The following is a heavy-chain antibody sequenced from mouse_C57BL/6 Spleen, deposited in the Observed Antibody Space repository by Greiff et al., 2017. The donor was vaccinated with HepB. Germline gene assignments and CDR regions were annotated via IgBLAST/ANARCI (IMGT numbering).Heavy chain of an antibody. V-gene: IGHV5-6*02. J-gene: IGHJ2*01. CDR2: ISSGGSYT. CDR3: AREAVYYDYLYYFDY. D-gene: IGHD2-4*01. Sequence: EVMLVESGGDLVKPGGSLKLSCAASGFTFSSYGMSWVRQTPDKRLEWVATISSGGSYTYYPDSVKGRFTISRENAKNTLYLQMSSLKSEDTAMYYVAREAVYYDYLYYFDYWGQGTTLTVSS. CDR1: GFTFSSYG.